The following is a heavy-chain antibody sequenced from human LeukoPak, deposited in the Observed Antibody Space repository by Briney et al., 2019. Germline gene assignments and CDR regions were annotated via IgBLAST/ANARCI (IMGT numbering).Heavy chain of an antibody. D-gene: IGHD2-21*02. Sequence: GGSLRLSCAASGFTFSSYGMHWVRQAPGKGLEWVAVISYDGSNKYYADSVKGRFTISRDNSKNTLYLQMNSLRAEDTAVYYCAKDLERHIVVVTASAVDYWGQGTLVTVSS. CDR1: GFTFSSYG. CDR3: AKDLERHIVVVTASAVDY. CDR2: ISYDGSNK. J-gene: IGHJ4*02. V-gene: IGHV3-30*18.